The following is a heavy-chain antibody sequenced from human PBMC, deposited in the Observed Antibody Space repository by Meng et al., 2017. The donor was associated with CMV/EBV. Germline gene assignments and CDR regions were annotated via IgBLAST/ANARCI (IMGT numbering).Heavy chain of an antibody. J-gene: IGHJ4*02. D-gene: IGHD6-13*01. CDR3: ALAEYSSSLFDY. Sequence: LGLWQSGAGVKKSGGSVKVSFKASGYTFTSYDMQWVRPAPGQGLEWMGIINPSGGSTSYAQKFQGRVTMTRDTSTSTVYMELSSLRSEDTAVYYCALAEYSSSLFDYWGQGTLVTVSS. V-gene: IGHV1-46*01. CDR2: INPSGGST. CDR1: GYTFTSYD.